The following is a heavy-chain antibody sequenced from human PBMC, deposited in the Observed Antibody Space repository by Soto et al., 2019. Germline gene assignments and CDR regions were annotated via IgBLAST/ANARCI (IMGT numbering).Heavy chain of an antibody. J-gene: IGHJ4*02. CDR2: IYSGGVT. CDR3: AKRGTTVTTSLWY. Sequence: EVQLVESGGGLVQPGGSLRLSCAASGFTVSNNYMCWVRQAPGKGLERVSLIYSGGVTHYADSVRGRFTIARDNSRNTLYLQMNSLRADDTAVYYCAKRGTTVTTSLWYWGQGTLVTVSS. CDR1: GFTVSNNY. D-gene: IGHD4-17*01. V-gene: IGHV3-66*01.